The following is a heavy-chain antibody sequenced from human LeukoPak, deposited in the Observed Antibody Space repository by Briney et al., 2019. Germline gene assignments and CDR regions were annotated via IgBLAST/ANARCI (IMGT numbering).Heavy chain of an antibody. Sequence: ASETLSLTCTVSGGAFSYYYWSWIRQPPGKGLEWIGYIYYSGTTNYNPSLKSRVTISVDVSKNQLSLRLNSVTAADTAVYYCARRVAAAGTFDYWGQGTLVTVSS. J-gene: IGHJ4*02. V-gene: IGHV4-59*08. CDR3: ARRVAAAGTFDY. D-gene: IGHD6-13*01. CDR1: GGAFSYYY. CDR2: IYYSGTT.